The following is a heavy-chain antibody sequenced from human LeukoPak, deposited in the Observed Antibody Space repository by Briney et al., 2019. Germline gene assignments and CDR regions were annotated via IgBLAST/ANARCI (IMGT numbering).Heavy chain of an antibody. J-gene: IGHJ4*02. D-gene: IGHD3-22*01. CDR1: GGTFSSYA. CDR2: IIPIFGTA. Sequence: SVKVSCKASGGTFSSYAISWVRQAPGQGLEWMGGIIPIFGTANYAQKFQGRVTMTTDTSTSTAYMELRSLRSDDTAVYYCARAAYYYDSSNLDYWGQGTLVTVSS. V-gene: IGHV1-69*05. CDR3: ARAAYYYDSSNLDY.